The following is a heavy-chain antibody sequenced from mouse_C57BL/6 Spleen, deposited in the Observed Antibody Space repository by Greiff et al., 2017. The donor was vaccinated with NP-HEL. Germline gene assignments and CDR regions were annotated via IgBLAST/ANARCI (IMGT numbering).Heavy chain of an antibody. J-gene: IGHJ4*01. CDR1: GFSLTSYG. CDR2: IWSGGST. Sequence: VKLQESGPGLVQPSQSLSITCTVSGFSLTSYGVHWVRQSPGKGLEWLGVIWSGGSTDYNAAFISRLSISKDNSKSQVFFKMNSLEADDTAIYYCARKTGPYAMDYWGQGTSVTVSS. V-gene: IGHV2-2*01. D-gene: IGHD4-1*01. CDR3: ARKTGPYAMDY.